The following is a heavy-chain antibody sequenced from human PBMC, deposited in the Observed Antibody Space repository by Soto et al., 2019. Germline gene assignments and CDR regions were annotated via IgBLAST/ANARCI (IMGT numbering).Heavy chain of an antibody. J-gene: IGHJ3*02. V-gene: IGHV1-3*01. CDR3: ARVLGYCSGGSCYSPI. CDR1: GYTFTSYA. Sequence: ASVKVSCKASGYTFTSYAMHWVRQAPGQRLEWMGWINAGNGNTKYSQKFQGRVTITRDTSANTAYMELSSLRSEDTAVYFCARVLGYCSGGSCYSPIWGQGTMVTVSS. CDR2: INAGNGNT. D-gene: IGHD2-15*01.